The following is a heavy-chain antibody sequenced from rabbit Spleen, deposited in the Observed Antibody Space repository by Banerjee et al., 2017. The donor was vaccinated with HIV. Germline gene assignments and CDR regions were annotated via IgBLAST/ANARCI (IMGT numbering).Heavy chain of an antibody. CDR3: ARDPFSRLVPGNL. CDR2: IFTRGGDI. V-gene: IGHV1S45*01. Sequence: QEQLVESGGGLVQPEGSLTLTCTASGIDFSSGYWMCWVRQAPGKGLEWIACIFTRGGDIYYANWAKGRFTVSKTSSTTVTLQMTSLTDADTATYFCARDPFSRLVPGNLWGPGTLVTVS. CDR1: GIDFSSGYW. J-gene: IGHJ4*01. D-gene: IGHD4-1*01.